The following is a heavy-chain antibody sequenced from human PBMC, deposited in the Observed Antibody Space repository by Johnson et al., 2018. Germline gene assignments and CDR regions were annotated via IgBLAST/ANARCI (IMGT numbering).Heavy chain of an antibody. J-gene: IGHJ4*02. CDR2: VVYDGSDK. V-gene: IGHV3-30*18. D-gene: IGHD1-26*01. Sequence: QVQLQESGGGVVQPGRSLRLSCAASGFTFSNYGMHWVRQTPGKGLEWVAVVVYDGSDKYYAHSVKGRFTISRDNSKNTLYLQMNSLGGDDTAVYYCAKGGARLGPCDHWGQGSLVTVSS. CDR3: AKGGARLGPCDH. CDR1: GFTFSNYG.